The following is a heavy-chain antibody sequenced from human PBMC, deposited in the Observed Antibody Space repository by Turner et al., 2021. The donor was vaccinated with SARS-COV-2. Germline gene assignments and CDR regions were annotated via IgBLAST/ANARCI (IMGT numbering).Heavy chain of an antibody. CDR3: ARETWGRDPDY. CDR1: GFTVSSNY. J-gene: IGHJ4*02. D-gene: IGHD3-16*01. V-gene: IGHV3-53*04. CDR2: IYSGGST. Sequence: EVQLVESGGGLVQPGGSLRLSCAASGFTVSSNYMSWVRQAPGKGLEWVSVIYSGGSTYYADSVKGRFTISRHNSKNTLYLKMNSLRAEDTAVYYCARETWGRDPDYWGQGTLVTVSS.